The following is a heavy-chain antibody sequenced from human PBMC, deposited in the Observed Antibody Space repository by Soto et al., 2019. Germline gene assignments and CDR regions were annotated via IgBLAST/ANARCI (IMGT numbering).Heavy chain of an antibody. CDR1: GYTFTDYY. J-gene: IGHJ4*02. V-gene: IGHV1-2*04. CDR2: INPNSGAT. D-gene: IGHD3-10*01. Sequence: VASVKVSCKASGYTFTDYYLYWVRQAPGQGLEWMGWINPNSGATNYAQKFQGWVTMTRDTSTSTAYMELRSLGSDDTAVYYCASGWFGEFVYYFDYWGQGTLVTSPQ. CDR3: ASGWFGEFVYYFDY.